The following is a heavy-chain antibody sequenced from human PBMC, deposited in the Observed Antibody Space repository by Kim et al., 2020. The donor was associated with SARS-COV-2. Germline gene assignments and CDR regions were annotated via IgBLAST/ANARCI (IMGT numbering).Heavy chain of an antibody. CDR3: ARGKGVVVTPLNY. CDR1: GYTFTSYA. CDR2: INAGNGNT. J-gene: IGHJ4*02. D-gene: IGHD3-22*01. V-gene: IGHV1-3*01. Sequence: ASVKVSCKASGYTFTSYAMHWVRQAPGQRLEWMGWINAGNGNTKYSQKFQGRVTITRDTSASTAYMELSSLRSEDTAVYYCARGKGVVVTPLNYWGQGTLVTVSS.